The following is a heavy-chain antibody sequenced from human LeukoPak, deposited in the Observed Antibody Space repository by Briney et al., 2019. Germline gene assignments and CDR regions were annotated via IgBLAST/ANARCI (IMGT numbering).Heavy chain of an antibody. CDR2: IWPDGSNE. J-gene: IGHJ4*02. CDR1: GFTFSTYG. CDR3: AKDATGALDH. D-gene: IGHD1-1*01. V-gene: IGHV3-33*06. Sequence: RRSLRLSCAESGFTFSTYGMHWVRQAPGKGLEWVADIWPDGSNEYYADSVKGRFTISRDNSENTLYLKMNSLRAEDTAVYYCAKDATGALDHWGQGNLVTVSS.